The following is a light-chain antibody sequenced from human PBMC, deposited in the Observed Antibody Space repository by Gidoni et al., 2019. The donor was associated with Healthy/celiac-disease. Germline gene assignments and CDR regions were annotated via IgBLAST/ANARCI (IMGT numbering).Light chain of an antibody. Sequence: IVFTTSPGTLSLSPGERATLSCRASQSVSSSYLAWYQQKPGQAPRLLIYGASSRATGIPDRFSGSGSGTDFTLTISRLEPEDFAVYYCQQYGSSPRTFGQGTKVEIK. CDR3: QQYGSSPRT. J-gene: IGKJ1*01. V-gene: IGKV3-20*01. CDR2: GAS. CDR1: QSVSSSY.